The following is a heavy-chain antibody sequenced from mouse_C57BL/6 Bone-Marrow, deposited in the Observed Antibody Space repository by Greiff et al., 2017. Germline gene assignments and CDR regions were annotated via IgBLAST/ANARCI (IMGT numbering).Heavy chain of an antibody. V-gene: IGHV1-72*01. D-gene: IGHD1-1*01. Sequence: QVQLKQPGAELVKPGASVKLSCKASGYTFTSYWMHWVKQRPGRGLEWIGRIDPNSGGTKYNEKFKSKATLTVDKPSSTAYMQLSSLTSEDSAVYYCARRCSSYGSSSVVMDYWGQGTSVTVSS. J-gene: IGHJ4*01. CDR2: IDPNSGGT. CDR3: ARRCSSYGSSSVVMDY. CDR1: GYTFTSYW.